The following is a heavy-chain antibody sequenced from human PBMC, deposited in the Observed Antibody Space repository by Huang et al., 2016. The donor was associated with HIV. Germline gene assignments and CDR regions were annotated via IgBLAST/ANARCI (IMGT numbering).Heavy chain of an antibody. D-gene: IGHD3-10*01. CDR1: GYGFTIYA. CDR3: ARQGFGRSDAFDI. Sequence: QVQLVQSGAEVKKPGASVKVSCKASGYGFTIYAIHWVRQAPGQGLEWMGWISTYNGNTKYAQNLQDRVTMTTDTSTNTAYMEVRSLRSDDTAVYYCARQGFGRSDAFDIWGQGTIITVSS. V-gene: IGHV1-18*01. CDR2: ISTYNGNT. J-gene: IGHJ3*02.